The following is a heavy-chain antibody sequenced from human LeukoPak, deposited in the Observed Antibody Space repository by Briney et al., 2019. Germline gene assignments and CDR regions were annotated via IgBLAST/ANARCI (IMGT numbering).Heavy chain of an antibody. CDR1: GGSISSYY. CDR3: ARVASVVVPAVIGSDYYYYMDV. V-gene: IGHV4-59*01. CDR2: IYYSGST. D-gene: IGHD2-2*01. Sequence: SETLSLTCTVSGGSISSYYWGWIRQPPGKGLEWIGYIYYSGSTNYNPSLKSRVTISVDTSKNQFSLKLSSVTAADTAVYYCARVASVVVPAVIGSDYYYYMDVWGKGTTVTVSS. J-gene: IGHJ6*03.